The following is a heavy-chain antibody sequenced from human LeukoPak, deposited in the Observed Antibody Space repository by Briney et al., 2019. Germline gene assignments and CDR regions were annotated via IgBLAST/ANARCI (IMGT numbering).Heavy chain of an antibody. CDR2: ISGSGGTT. D-gene: IGHD3-10*01. CDR3: AKDSWSGDDPQGIFDH. J-gene: IGHJ4*02. V-gene: IGHV3-23*01. CDR1: GFTFSSYG. Sequence: GGSLRLSCAASGFTFSSYGMSWVRQAPGKGLEWVSGISGSGGTTYYADSVKGRFTISRDNSKRTLFLQMSSLRGDDTAVYYCAKDSWSGDDPQGIFDHWGQGTLVTVSS.